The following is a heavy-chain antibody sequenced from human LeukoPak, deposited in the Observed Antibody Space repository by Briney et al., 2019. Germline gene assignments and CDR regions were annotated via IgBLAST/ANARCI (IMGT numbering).Heavy chain of an antibody. CDR2: INAGNGNT. J-gene: IGHJ3*02. D-gene: IGHD3-9*01. V-gene: IGHV1-3*01. CDR3: ARDRVILTGYLWATPMDAFDI. CDR1: GYTFTSYA. Sequence: ASVKVSCKASGYTFTSYAMHWVRQAPGQRLEWMGWINAGNGNTKYSQKFQGRVTITRDTSASTAYMELSSLRSEDTAVYYCARDRVILTGYLWATPMDAFDIWGQGTMVTVSS.